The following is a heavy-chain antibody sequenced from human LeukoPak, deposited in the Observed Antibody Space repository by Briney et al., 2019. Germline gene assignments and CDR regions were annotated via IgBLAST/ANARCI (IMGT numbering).Heavy chain of an antibody. J-gene: IGHJ6*02. CDR3: ARDRNALPINREDYYYGMDV. CDR2: INTNTGNP. CDR1: GYTFTSYA. Sequence: ASVKVSCKASGYTFTSYAMNWVRQAPGQGLEWMGWINTNTGNPTYAQGLTGRFVFSLDTSVSTAYLQISSLKAEDTAVYYCARDRNALPINREDYYYGMDVWGQGTTVTVSS. V-gene: IGHV7-4-1*02.